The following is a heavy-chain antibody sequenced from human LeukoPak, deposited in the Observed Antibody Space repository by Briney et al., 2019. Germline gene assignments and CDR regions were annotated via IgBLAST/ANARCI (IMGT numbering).Heavy chain of an antibody. Sequence: SETLSLTCTVSGGSIISSSFYWGWIRQPPGKGLEWTGSIYYRGSTYYNPSLKSRVTMSVDTSKNQFSLKLSSVTAADTAVYYCARGGRAAAALFDYWGQGTLVTVSS. J-gene: IGHJ4*02. CDR1: GGSIISSSFY. D-gene: IGHD6-13*01. CDR3: ARGGRAAAALFDY. V-gene: IGHV4-39*07. CDR2: IYYRGST.